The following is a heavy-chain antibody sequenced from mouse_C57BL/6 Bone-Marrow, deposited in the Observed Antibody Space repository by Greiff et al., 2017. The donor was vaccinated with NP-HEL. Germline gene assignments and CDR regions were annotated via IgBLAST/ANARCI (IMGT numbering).Heavy chain of an antibody. CDR3: ARVWGGFAY. J-gene: IGHJ3*01. V-gene: IGHV1-55*01. Sequence: VQLKQTGAELVKPGASVKMSCKASGYTFTSYWITWVKQRPGQGLEWIGDIYPGSGSTNYNEKFKSKATLTVDTSSSTAYMQLSSLASEDSAVYYCARVWGGFAYWGQGTLVTVSA. CDR2: IYPGSGST. CDR1: GYTFTSYW.